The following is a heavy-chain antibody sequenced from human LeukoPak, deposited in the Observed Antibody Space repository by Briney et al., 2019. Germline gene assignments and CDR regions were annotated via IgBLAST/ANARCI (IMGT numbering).Heavy chain of an antibody. CDR3: ARHSYDYDSSGYYLDY. D-gene: IGHD3-22*01. CDR2: IYPGDSDT. V-gene: IGHV5-51*01. J-gene: IGHJ4*02. CDR1: GYSFTSYW. Sequence: GESLKISCKGSGYSFTSYWIGWVRQMPGKGLEWMGIIYPGDSDTRYSPSFQGQVTISADKSISTAYLQWSSLKASDTAMYYCARHSYDYDSSGYYLDYWGQGTLVTVSS.